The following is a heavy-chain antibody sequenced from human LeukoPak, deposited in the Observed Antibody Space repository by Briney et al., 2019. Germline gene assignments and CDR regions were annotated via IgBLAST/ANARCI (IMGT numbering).Heavy chain of an antibody. J-gene: IGHJ4*02. CDR2: IYSGGST. V-gene: IGHV3-53*01. CDR3: ARAKPKNMVRGLIMRRESRYYFDY. CDR1: GFTVSSNY. Sequence: GGSLRLSCAASGFTVSSNYMSWVRQAPGKGLEWVSVIYSGGSTYYADSVKGRFTISRDNSKSTLYIQMNSLRAEDTAVYYCARAKPKNMVRGLIMRRESRYYFDYWGQGTLVTVSS. D-gene: IGHD3-10*01.